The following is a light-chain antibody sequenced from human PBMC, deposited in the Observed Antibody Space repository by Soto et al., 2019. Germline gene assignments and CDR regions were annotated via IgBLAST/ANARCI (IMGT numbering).Light chain of an antibody. Sequence: SALTQPASVSGSPGQSITISCTGTSSDVGTYNLVSWYQQYPATAPKLIVFEVTKRPSGVSNRFSGSKSGNTASLTISGLQAEDEADYYCCSPAHNDTFIFGGGTKLTVL. CDR1: SSDVGTYNL. V-gene: IGLV2-23*02. CDR2: EVT. CDR3: CSPAHNDTFI. J-gene: IGLJ2*01.